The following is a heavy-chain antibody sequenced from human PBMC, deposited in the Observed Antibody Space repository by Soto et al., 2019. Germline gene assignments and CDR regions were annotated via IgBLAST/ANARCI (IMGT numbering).Heavy chain of an antibody. CDR3: AGWAWDGVAGTKRGPIGY. Sequence: GRSLRLSCAASGFTFSSYSMNWVRQAPGKGLEWVSSICSSGSYIYYADSVKGRFTISRDNAKNSLYLQMNSLRAEDTAVYYCAGWAWDGVAGTKRGPIGYWGQGTLVTVSS. V-gene: IGHV3-21*01. CDR2: ICSSGSYI. CDR1: GFTFSSYS. D-gene: IGHD6-19*01. J-gene: IGHJ4*02.